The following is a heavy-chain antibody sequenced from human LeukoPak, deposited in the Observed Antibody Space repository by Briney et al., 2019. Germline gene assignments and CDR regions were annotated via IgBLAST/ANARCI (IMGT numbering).Heavy chain of an antibody. Sequence: PSETLSLTCAVYGGSFSGYYWSWIRQPPGKGLEWIGEINHSGSTNYNPSLKSRVTISVDTSKNQFSLKLSSVTAADTAVYYCARSGWFGELLPAPFDYWGQGTLVTVSS. CDR3: ARSGWFGELLPAPFDY. D-gene: IGHD3-10*01. V-gene: IGHV4-34*01. CDR1: GGSFSGYY. CDR2: INHSGST. J-gene: IGHJ4*02.